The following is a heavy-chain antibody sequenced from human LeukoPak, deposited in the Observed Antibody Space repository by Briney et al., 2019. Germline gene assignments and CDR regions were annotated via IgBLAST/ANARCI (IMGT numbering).Heavy chain of an antibody. Sequence: GASVKVSCKASGGTFSSYAISWVRQAPGQGLEWMGGIVTIFGTANYAQKFQGRVTITADKSTSTAYMELGSLRSEDTAVYYCARDDILTGYYSFDYWGQGTLVTVSS. V-gene: IGHV1-69*06. CDR1: GGTFSSYA. CDR2: IVTIFGTA. CDR3: ARDDILTGYYSFDY. J-gene: IGHJ4*02. D-gene: IGHD3-9*01.